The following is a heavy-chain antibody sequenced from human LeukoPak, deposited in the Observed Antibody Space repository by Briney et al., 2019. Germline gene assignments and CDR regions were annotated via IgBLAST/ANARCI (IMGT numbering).Heavy chain of an antibody. CDR2: IYYSGST. J-gene: IGHJ5*02. D-gene: IGHD6-13*01. CDR3: AREGSSWYPNWFDP. Sequence: SETLSLTCTVSGGSISSYYWSWIRQPPGKGLEWIGYIYYSGSTNYNPSLKSRVTISVDTSKNQFSLKLSSVTAADTAVYYCAREGSSWYPNWFDPWGQGTLVTVSP. V-gene: IGHV4-59*01. CDR1: GGSISSYY.